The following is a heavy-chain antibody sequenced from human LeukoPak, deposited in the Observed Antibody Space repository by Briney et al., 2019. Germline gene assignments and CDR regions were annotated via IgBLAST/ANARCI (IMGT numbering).Heavy chain of an antibody. CDR1: GFTFTRNA. CDR2: IDGSGGTT. J-gene: IGHJ4*02. Sequence: GGSLRLSCAASGFTFTRNAMAWGRQAPGKGLEWVSAIDGSGGTTFYADSMKGRVTISRVQSTNTVYLQMNSLRADDTAVYYCAKAHCSSTSCSRADNWGQGTLVTVSS. D-gene: IGHD2-2*01. V-gene: IGHV3-23*01. CDR3: AKAHCSSTSCSRADN.